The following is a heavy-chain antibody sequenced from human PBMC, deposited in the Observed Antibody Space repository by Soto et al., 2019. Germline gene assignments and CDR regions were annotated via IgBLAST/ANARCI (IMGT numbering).Heavy chain of an antibody. D-gene: IGHD6-6*01. J-gene: IGHJ6*02. V-gene: IGHV3-21*01. CDR2: ISSSSYI. Sequence: GGSLRLSCAASGFTFSSYSMNWVRQAPGKGLEWVSSISSSSYIYYADSVKGRFTISRDNAKNSLYLQMNSLRAEDTAVYYCARKLRNYYYGMDVWGQGTTVTVSS. CDR1: GFTFSSYS. CDR3: ARKLRNYYYGMDV.